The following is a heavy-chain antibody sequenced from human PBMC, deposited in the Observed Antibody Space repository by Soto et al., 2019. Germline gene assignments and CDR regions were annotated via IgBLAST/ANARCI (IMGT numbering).Heavy chain of an antibody. J-gene: IGHJ4*02. CDR1: GFSLSTNGGG. D-gene: IGHD3-10*01. V-gene: IGHV2-5*02. CDR2: IYWDDDK. Sequence: SGPSVVNPQQTLTLTRTCSGFSLSTNGGGVGWIRQPPGKALEWLALIYWDDDKRYSPSLKSRLTITKDTSKNQVVLTMTNMDPVDTATYYCALIERKYYYGSGSYSTSSRYYFDYWGQGTLVTV. CDR3: ALIERKYYYGSGSYSTSSRYYFDY.